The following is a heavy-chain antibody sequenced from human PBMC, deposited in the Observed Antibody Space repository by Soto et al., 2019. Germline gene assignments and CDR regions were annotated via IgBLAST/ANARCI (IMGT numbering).Heavy chain of an antibody. CDR2: IKQDVSAK. V-gene: IGHV3-7*03. J-gene: IGHJ6*02. D-gene: IGHD3-10*01. Sequence: GGSLRLSCAASGFTVSSYWMSWVRQAPGKGREWVANIKQDVSAKYYVESVKGRFTMSRDNAKNSLYLQMNSLRAEHAGVYDCARDRVGELFYGYYYYYIDFWGQGTTVTVS. CDR3: ARDRVGELFYGYYYYYIDF. CDR1: GFTVSSYW.